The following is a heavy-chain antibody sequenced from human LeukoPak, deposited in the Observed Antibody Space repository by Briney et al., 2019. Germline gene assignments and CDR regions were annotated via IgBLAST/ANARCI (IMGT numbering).Heavy chain of an antibody. CDR3: ARGNIVVVPAAGFDYYYYMDV. J-gene: IGHJ6*03. Sequence: KPSETVSLTCAVYGGSFSGYYWSWIRQPPGKGLEWIGEINHSGSTNYNPSLKSRVTISVDTSKNQFSLKLSSVTAADTAVYYCARGNIVVVPAAGFDYYYYMDVWGKGTTVTVSS. CDR1: GGSFSGYY. D-gene: IGHD2-2*01. CDR2: INHSGST. V-gene: IGHV4-34*01.